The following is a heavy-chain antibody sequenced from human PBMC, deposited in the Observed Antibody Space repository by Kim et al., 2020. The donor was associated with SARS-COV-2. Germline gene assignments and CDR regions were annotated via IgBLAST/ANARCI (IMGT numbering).Heavy chain of an antibody. CDR2: INQSGSA. V-gene: IGHV4-34*01. Sequence: SETLSLTCAVYGGSFSGYHWSWIRQTPGKGLEWIGEINQSGSAYYNPSLSSRLPISVDTSKNQFSLRLRSVTAADTSVYYCARGFTPDCSGDSCYVAWGMDVWGQGTTVTVSS. CDR1: GGSFSGYH. CDR3: ARGFTPDCSGDSCYVAWGMDV. J-gene: IGHJ6*02. D-gene: IGHD2-15*01.